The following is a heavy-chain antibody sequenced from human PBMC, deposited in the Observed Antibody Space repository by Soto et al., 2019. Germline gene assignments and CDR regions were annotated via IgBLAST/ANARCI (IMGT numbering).Heavy chain of an antibody. CDR3: AKQRADFGSGSDTFYLDN. D-gene: IGHD3-10*01. CDR2: ISASGGTT. Sequence: EVQLLESGGGLVQPGGSLRISCLASGFTFSRNAMSWVRQAPGKGLEWVSAISASGGTTYSADSVKGRFAASRDNSNNTLYLQMDSLSAEDTAVYYCAKQRADFGSGSDTFYLDNWGQGSLVTVSS. J-gene: IGHJ4*02. V-gene: IGHV3-23*01. CDR1: GFTFSRNA.